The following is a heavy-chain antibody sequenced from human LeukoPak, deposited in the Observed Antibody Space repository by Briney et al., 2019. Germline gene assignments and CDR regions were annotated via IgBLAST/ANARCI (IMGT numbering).Heavy chain of an antibody. J-gene: IGHJ4*02. CDR2: INPNSGGT. CDR3: ARERRFRYYDSSGYYGFDY. CDR1: GYTFTGYY. V-gene: IGHV1-2*06. Sequence: ASVKVSCKASGYTFTGYYMHWVRQAPGQGLEWMGRINPNSGGTNYAQKFQGRVTMTRDTSISTAYMELSRLRSDDTAVYYCARERRFRYYDSSGYYGFDYWGQGTLVTVPS. D-gene: IGHD3-22*01.